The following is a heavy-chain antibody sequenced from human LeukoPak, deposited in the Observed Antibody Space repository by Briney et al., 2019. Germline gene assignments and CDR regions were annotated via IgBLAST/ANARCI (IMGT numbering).Heavy chain of an antibody. V-gene: IGHV1-18*01. CDR1: LYTFTSYG. D-gene: IGHD3-22*01. J-gene: IGHJ4*02. CDR3: ARDQDRYYYDRFDY. CDR2: ISAYNGNT. Sequence: ASVKVSCKPSLYTFTSYGISWVRRAPGQGLEWMGWISAYNGNTNYAQKLQSRVTMTTDTTTSTAYMELRSLRSDDTAVYYCARDQDRYYYDRFDYWGEGTLVTVSS.